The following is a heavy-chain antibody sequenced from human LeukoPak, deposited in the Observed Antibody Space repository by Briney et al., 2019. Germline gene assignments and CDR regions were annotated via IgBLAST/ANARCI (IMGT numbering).Heavy chain of an antibody. CDR1: GGSISSYY. CDR2: IYYSGST. CDR3: ARVTTGYYFDY. Sequence: SETLSLTCTVSGGSISSYYWSWIRQPPGKGLEWIGYIYYSGSTNYNPSLKSRVTISVDTSKNQFSLKLSSVTAADTAVYHCARVTTGYYFDYWGQGTLVTVSS. V-gene: IGHV4-59*01. D-gene: IGHD1-14*01. J-gene: IGHJ4*02.